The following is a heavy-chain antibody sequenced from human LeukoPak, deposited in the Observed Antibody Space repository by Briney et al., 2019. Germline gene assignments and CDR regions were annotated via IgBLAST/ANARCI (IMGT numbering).Heavy chain of an antibody. D-gene: IGHD2-21*01. CDR1: GFTFSSYG. CDR2: ISYDGSNK. V-gene: IGHV3-30*03. CDR3: ARSEVRRWFDP. J-gene: IGHJ5*02. Sequence: GRSLRLSCAASGFTFSSYGMHWVRQAPGKGLEWVAVISYDGSNKYYADSVKGRFTISRDNSKNTLYLQMNSLRAEDTAVYYCARSEVRRWFDPWGQGTLVTVSS.